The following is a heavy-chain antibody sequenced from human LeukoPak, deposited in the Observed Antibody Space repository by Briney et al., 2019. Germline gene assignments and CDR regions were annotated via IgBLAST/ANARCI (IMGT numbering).Heavy chain of an antibody. V-gene: IGHV3-64*01. D-gene: IGHD1-26*01. J-gene: IGHJ4*02. CDR1: GFTFSSYA. Sequence: GGSLRLSCAASGFTFSSYAMHWVRQAPGKGLEYVSAISSNGGSTYYANSVKGRFTISRDNSKNTLYLQMGSLRAEDTAVYYCARGSRGSYFDYWGQGTLVTVSS. CDR2: ISSNGGST. CDR3: ARGSRGSYFDY.